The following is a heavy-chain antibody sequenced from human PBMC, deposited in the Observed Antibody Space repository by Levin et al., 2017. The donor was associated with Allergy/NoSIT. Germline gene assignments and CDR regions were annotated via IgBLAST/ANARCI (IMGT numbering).Heavy chain of an antibody. J-gene: IGHJ6*02. V-gene: IGHV3-48*03. CDR2: ISTSGSTI. CDR1: GFTFSSYE. D-gene: IGHD5/OR15-5a*01. CDR3: SLIPSTIRTYYYYSMDV. Sequence: QLGESLKISCVASGFTFSSYEMNWVRQAPGKGLEWVSYISTSGSTIYYADSVKGRFTISRDNAKNSLYLQMNSLRAEDTAVYYCSLIPSTIRTYYYYSMDVWGQGTTVTVSS.